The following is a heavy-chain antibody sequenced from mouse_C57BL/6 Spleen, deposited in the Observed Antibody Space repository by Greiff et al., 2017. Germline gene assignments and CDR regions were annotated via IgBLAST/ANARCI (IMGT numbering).Heavy chain of an antibody. CDR1: GFTFSGYA. V-gene: IGHV5-4*03. D-gene: IGHD1-1*01. J-gene: IGHJ1*03. CDR3: ARSITTVVAPYWYFDV. CDR2: ISNGGGYT. Sequence: EVKLMESGGGLVKPGGSLKLSCEASGFTFSGYAMSWVRQTPEKRLEWVATISNGGGYTYYPNNVKGRFTISRDNAKNNLYLQMSHLKSEDTAMYYCARSITTVVAPYWYFDVWGTGTTVTVSS.